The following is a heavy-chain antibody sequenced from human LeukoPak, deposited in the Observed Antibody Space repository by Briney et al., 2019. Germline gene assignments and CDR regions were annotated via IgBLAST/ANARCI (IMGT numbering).Heavy chain of an antibody. CDR1: GYSFTGYY. CDR3: ARTQTTLVVDY. V-gene: IGHV1-2*02. Sequence: ASVKVSCKASGYSFTGYYIHWVRQAPGQGLEWMGWINPNSGGTNYAQKFQGRVTMTTDTSISTAYMELSSLKSDDTAVYYCARTQTTLVVDYWGQGTLFTVSS. J-gene: IGHJ4*02. D-gene: IGHD2-15*01. CDR2: INPNSGGT.